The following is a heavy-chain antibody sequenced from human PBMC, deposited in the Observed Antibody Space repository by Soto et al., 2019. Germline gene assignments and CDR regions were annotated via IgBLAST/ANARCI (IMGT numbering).Heavy chain of an antibody. CDR2: IIPILGIA. Sequence: QVQLVQSGAEVKKPGSSVKVSCKASGGTFSSYTISWVRQAPGQGLEWMGRIIPILGIANYAQKFQGRVTIIADKSTSTSYMELCSLRSEDTAVYYRARSRTYCSSTSCVRDAFDIWGQGTMVTVST. V-gene: IGHV1-69*02. J-gene: IGHJ3*02. CDR3: ARSRTYCSSTSCVRDAFDI. CDR1: GGTFSSYT. D-gene: IGHD2-2*01.